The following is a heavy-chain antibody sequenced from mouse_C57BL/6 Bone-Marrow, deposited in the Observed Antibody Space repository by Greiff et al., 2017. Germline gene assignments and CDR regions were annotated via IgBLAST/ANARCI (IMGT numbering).Heavy chain of an antibody. CDR2: IRNKANNHAT. CDR3: TPKWVASDWYCDV. J-gene: IGHJ1*03. V-gene: IGHV6-6*01. D-gene: IGHD1-1*02. Sequence: EVKLMESGGGLVQPGGSMKLSCAASGFTFSDAWMDWVRQSPEKGLEWVAEIRNKANNHATYYAESVKGRFTISRDDSKSSVYLQMNSLRAEDTGIYYCTPKWVASDWYCDVWGTGTTVTVSS. CDR1: GFTFSDAW.